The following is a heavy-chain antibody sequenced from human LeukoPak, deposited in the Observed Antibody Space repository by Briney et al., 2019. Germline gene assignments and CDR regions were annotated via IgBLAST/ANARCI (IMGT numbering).Heavy chain of an antibody. CDR3: ARAEKVYYYYYMDV. V-gene: IGHV4-4*07. CDR2: IYTSGST. J-gene: IGHJ6*03. CDR1: GGSISSYY. Sequence: SETLSLTCTVSGGSISSYYWSWIRQPAGKGLEWIGRIYTSGSTNYNPSLKSRVTMSVDTSKNQCSLKLSSVTAADTAVYYCARAEKVYYYYYMDVWGKGTTVTVSS.